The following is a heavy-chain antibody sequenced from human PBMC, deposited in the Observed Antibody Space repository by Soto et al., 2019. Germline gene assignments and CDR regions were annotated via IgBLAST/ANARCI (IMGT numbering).Heavy chain of an antibody. D-gene: IGHD6-19*01. CDR3: ANEAISSGWSGGRKYYFDY. J-gene: IGHJ4*02. V-gene: IGHV3-9*01. CDR1: GFNFEDHA. CDR2: IPWNSGTI. Sequence: GGSLRLSCAASGFNFEDHAMHWVRQPPGKGLEWVSSIPWNSGTIGYADSVKGRFIISRENTKNSLYLQMDRLRPEDKALYFFANEAISSGWSGGRKYYFDYWGQGVLVTVSS.